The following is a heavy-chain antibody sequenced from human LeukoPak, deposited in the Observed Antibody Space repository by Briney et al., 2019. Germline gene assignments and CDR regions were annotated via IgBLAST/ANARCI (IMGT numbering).Heavy chain of an antibody. Sequence: PGGSLRLSCAASGFTVSSNYMSWVRQAPGKGLEWVSVIYSGGSTYYADSVKGRFTISRDNSKNTLYLQMNSLRAEDTAVYYCARTLLDYYDSSAHFSFDYWGQGTLVTVSS. V-gene: IGHV3-66*01. CDR3: ARTLLDYYDSSAHFSFDY. CDR2: IYSGGST. J-gene: IGHJ4*02. D-gene: IGHD3-22*01. CDR1: GFTVSSNY.